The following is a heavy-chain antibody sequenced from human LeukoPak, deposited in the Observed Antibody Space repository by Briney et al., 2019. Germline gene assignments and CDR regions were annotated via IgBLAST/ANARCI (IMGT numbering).Heavy chain of an antibody. CDR3: ARVGDYYDSSGYYRRYYYYYYMDV. Sequence: GGSLRLSCAASGFTFSSYWMSWVRQAPGKGLEWVANIKQDGSEKYYVDSVKGRFTISRDNAKNSLYLQMNSLRAEDTAVYYCARVGDYYDSSGYYRRYYYYYYMDVWGKGTTVTISS. V-gene: IGHV3-7*03. D-gene: IGHD3-22*01. J-gene: IGHJ6*03. CDR1: GFTFSSYW. CDR2: IKQDGSEK.